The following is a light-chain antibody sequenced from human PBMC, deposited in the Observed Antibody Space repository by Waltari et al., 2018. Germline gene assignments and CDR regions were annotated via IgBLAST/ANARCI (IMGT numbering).Light chain of an antibody. CDR3: QSYDSSNLWV. V-gene: IGLV6-57*04. CDR1: SDSLASQY. Sequence: FLPTQPHSVSESPGKTVTISCPHTSDSLASQYVQWDQRRPGRAPRTVLDEDNQRPSGVPDRFSGSIDSSSNSASLTISGLKTEDEADYYCQSYDSSNLWVFGGGTKLTVL. J-gene: IGLJ3*02. CDR2: EDN.